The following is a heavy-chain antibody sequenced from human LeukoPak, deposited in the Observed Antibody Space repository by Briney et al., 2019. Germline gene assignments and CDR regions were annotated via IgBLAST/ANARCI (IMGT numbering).Heavy chain of an antibody. CDR2: IIPLLGIA. V-gene: IGHV1-69*10. CDR3: ARDDADSAYADGDY. Sequence: ASVKVSCKASRGIFGSYTISRVRQAPGQGLEWMGRIIPLLGIANYAQKFQGRVTIIADKSTSTAYMELSSLRSEDTAVYYCARDDADSAYADGDYWGQGTLVTVSS. D-gene: IGHD5-12*01. J-gene: IGHJ4*02. CDR1: RGIFGSYT.